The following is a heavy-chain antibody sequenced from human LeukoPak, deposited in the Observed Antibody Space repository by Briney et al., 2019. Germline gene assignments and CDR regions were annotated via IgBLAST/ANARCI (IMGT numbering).Heavy chain of an antibody. CDR3: AKATRKRTSVHYYGSGSYYPYYFDY. CDR1: GFTFSSYA. D-gene: IGHD3-10*01. CDR2: ISGSGGST. J-gene: IGHJ4*02. V-gene: IGHV3-23*01. Sequence: GGSLRLSCAASGFTFSSYAMSWVRQAPGKGLEWVSAISGSGGSTYYADSVKGRFTISRDNSKNTLYLQMNSLRAEDTAVYYCAKATRKRTSVHYYGSGSYYPYYFDYWGQGTLVTVSS.